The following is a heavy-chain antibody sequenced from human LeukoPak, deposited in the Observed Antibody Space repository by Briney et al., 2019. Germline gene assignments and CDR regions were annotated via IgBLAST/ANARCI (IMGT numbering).Heavy chain of an antibody. CDR2: ISWNSGSI. CDR3: AKDIGAAAGFTAFDY. J-gene: IGHJ4*02. Sequence: RSGGSLRLSCAASGFTFEDYAMHWVRQAPGKGLEWVSGISWNSGSIGYADSVKGRFTISRDNAKNSLYLQMNSLRAEDTALYYCAKDIGAAAGFTAFDYWGQGTLVAVSS. CDR1: GFTFEDYA. D-gene: IGHD6-13*01. V-gene: IGHV3-9*01.